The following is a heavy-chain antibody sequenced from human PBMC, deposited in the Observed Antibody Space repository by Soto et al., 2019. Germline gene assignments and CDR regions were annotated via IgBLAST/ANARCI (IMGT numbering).Heavy chain of an antibody. Sequence: ASVKVSCKASGGTFSSYSISWVRQAPGQGLEWMGGIIPIFGTANYAQKFQGRVTITADESTSTAYMELSSLRSEDTAVYYCARARGPSIAAAGDYYGMDVWGQGTTVTVSS. V-gene: IGHV1-69*13. CDR1: GGTFSSYS. CDR3: ARARGPSIAAAGDYYGMDV. D-gene: IGHD6-13*01. CDR2: IIPIFGTA. J-gene: IGHJ6*02.